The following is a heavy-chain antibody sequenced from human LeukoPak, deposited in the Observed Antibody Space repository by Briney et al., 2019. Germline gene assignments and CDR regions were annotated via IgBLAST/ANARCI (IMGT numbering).Heavy chain of an antibody. Sequence: PGGSLRLSCVASGFNFDDCAMHWVRQAPGKGLEWVCLISGDGGDTYYADSVKGRFTISRDNSKNSLYLQMNSLRTEDTALYYCAKDSTRYSSGWYISEPYYFDYWGQGTLVTVSS. CDR2: ISGDGGDT. CDR1: GFNFDDCA. CDR3: AKDSTRYSSGWYISEPYYFDY. D-gene: IGHD6-19*01. J-gene: IGHJ4*02. V-gene: IGHV3-43*02.